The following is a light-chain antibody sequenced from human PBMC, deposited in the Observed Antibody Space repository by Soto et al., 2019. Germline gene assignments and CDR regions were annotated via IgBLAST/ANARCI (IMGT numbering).Light chain of an antibody. CDR2: EHT. CDR3: QSFDGNDWV. V-gene: IGLV6-57*04. CDR1: SGSIASNN. Sequence: LTQPHSVSESPGKTVTISCTRSSGSIASNNVQWYRQRPGSAPTTMIYEHTRRPSGVPARFSGSIDTSANSASLTVTGLETEDEADYYCQSFDGNDWVFGGGTKVTVL. J-gene: IGLJ2*01.